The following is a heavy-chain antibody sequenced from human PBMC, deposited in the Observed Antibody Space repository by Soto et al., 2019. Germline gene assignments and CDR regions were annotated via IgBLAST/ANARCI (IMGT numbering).Heavy chain of an antibody. D-gene: IGHD6-19*01. CDR3: ATTRIAVAGPEDLYYFDY. J-gene: IGHJ4*02. CDR2: IIPIFGTA. Sequence: SAKVSFKASGGTFISYAISWVRQAPGQGLEWMGGIIPIFGTANYAQKFQGRVTITADESTSTAYMELSSLRSEDTAVYYCATTRIAVAGPEDLYYFDYWGQGTLVTV. V-gene: IGHV1-69*13. CDR1: GGTFISYA.